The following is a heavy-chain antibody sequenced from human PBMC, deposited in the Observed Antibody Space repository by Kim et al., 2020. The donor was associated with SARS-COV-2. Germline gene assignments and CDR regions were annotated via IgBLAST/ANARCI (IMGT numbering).Heavy chain of an antibody. D-gene: IGHD3-22*01. V-gene: IGHV4-59*01. J-gene: IGHJ3*02. CDR3: ARRRYYYDSSAFDI. Sequence: PTLKSRVTISVDTSRNQFSLKLSAVTAADTAVYYCARRRYYYDSSAFDIWGQGTMVTVSS.